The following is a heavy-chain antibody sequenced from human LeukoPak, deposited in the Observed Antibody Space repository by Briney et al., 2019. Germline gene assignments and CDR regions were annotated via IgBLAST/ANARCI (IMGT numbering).Heavy chain of an antibody. CDR3: ARSIPYGTTWYGRSDY. J-gene: IGHJ4*02. CDR2: IKPDGTTR. Sequence: GGSLRLSCAASGFPFSSYSMTWVRQAPGKGLEWVANIKPDGTTRFYVDSVKGRFTISRDNALNSLYLQMNSLRAEDTAIYYCARSIPYGTTWYGRSDYWGQGTLVTVSS. V-gene: IGHV3-7*03. D-gene: IGHD6-13*01. CDR1: GFPFSSYS.